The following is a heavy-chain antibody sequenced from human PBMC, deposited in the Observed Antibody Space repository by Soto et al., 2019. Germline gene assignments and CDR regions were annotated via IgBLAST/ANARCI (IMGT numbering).Heavy chain of an antibody. D-gene: IGHD3-9*01. V-gene: IGHV3-7*05. CDR1: GFTFSSYW. CDR2: IKQDGSEK. CDR3: ARDFNFYGGEHDISDY. Sequence: GGSLRLSCAASGFTFSSYWMSWVRQAPGKGLEWVANIKQDGSEKYYVDSVKGRFTISRDNAKNSLYLQMNSLRAEDTAVYYCARDFNFYGGEHDISDYWGQGTLVTVSS. J-gene: IGHJ4*02.